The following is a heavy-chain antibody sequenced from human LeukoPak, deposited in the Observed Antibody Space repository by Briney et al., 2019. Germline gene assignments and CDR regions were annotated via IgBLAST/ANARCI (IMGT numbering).Heavy chain of an antibody. J-gene: IGHJ4*02. CDR2: IYYSGST. CDR1: GGSVSSGRFY. D-gene: IGHD6-19*01. Sequence: PSETLSLTCSVSGGSVSSGRFYWTWIRQPPGKGLEWIGYIYYSGSTNYNPSLKSRVTISVDTSKNQFSLKLSSVTAADTAVYYCARKGAYSSGWYGTYFDYWGQGTLVTVSS. CDR3: ARKGAYSSGWYGTYFDY. V-gene: IGHV4-61*01.